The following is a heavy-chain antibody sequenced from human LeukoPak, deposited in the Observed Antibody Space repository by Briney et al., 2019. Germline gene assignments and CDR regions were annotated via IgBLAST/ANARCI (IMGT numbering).Heavy chain of an antibody. CDR1: GYTFTGYY. CDR2: INPNSGGT. D-gene: IGHD2-2*02. CDR3: ARLLYGTYDAFDI. J-gene: IGHJ3*02. Sequence: ASVKVSCKASGYTFTGYYMHWVRQAPGQGLEWMGWINPNSGGTNYAQKFQGRVTMTRDTSISTAYMELSRLRSDDTAVYYCARLLYGTYDAFDIWGQGTMVTVSS. V-gene: IGHV1-2*02.